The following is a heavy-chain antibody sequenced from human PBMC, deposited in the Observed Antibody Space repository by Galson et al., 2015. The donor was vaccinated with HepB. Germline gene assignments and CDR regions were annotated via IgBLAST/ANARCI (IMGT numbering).Heavy chain of an antibody. D-gene: IGHD6-6*01. V-gene: IGHV3-30*18. CDR2: ISYDGSNK. J-gene: IGHJ6*03. CDR1: GFTFSSYG. CDR3: AKGGRRGSSSFGYYYYYMDV. Sequence: SLRLSCAASGFTFSSYGMHWVRQAPGKGLEWVAVISYDGSNKYYADSVKGRFTISRDNSKNTLYLQMNSLRAEDTAVYYCAKGGRRGSSSFGYYYYYMDVWGKGTTVTVSS.